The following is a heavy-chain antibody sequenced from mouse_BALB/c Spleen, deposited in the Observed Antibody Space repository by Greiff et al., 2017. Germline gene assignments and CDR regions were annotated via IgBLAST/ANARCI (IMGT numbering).Heavy chain of an antibody. V-gene: IGHV5-6*01. J-gene: IGHJ1*01. CDR1: GFTFSSYG. Sequence: EVQGVESGGDLVKPGGSLKLSCAASGFTFSSYGMSWVRQTPDKRLEWVATISSGGSYTYYPDSVKGRFTISRDNAKNTLYLQMSSLKSEDTAMYFCGRPRDTTVVRGYFDVWGAGTTVTVSS. D-gene: IGHD1-1*01. CDR3: GRPRDTTVVRGYFDV. CDR2: ISSGGSYT.